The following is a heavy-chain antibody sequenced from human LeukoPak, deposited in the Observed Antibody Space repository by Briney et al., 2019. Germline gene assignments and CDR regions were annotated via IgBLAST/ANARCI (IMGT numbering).Heavy chain of an antibody. J-gene: IGHJ5*02. CDR2: IYHSGST. CDR1: GYSISSGYY. CDR3: ASSSRFGELVNWFDP. Sequence: SETLSLTCTVSGYSISSGYYWGWIRQPPGKGLEWIGSIYHSGSTYYNPSLKSRVTISVDTSKNQFSLKLSSVTAADTAVYYCASSSRFGELVNWFDPWGQGTLVTVSS. V-gene: IGHV4-38-2*02. D-gene: IGHD3-10*01.